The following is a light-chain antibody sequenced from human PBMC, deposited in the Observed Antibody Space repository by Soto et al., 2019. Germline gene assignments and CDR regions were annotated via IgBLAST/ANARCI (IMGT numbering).Light chain of an antibody. Sequence: DIQMTQSPSSLSASVGDRVTITCRTSQTINNYLNWYRQKPGKVPEVLIYGASSLQRGVSSRFTGSASGTYCTLTISSLQREDSATYYGQQVYGFPHTFGQGTKVEV. J-gene: IGKJ2*01. CDR3: QQVYGFPHT. CDR2: GAS. V-gene: IGKV1-39*01. CDR1: QTINNY.